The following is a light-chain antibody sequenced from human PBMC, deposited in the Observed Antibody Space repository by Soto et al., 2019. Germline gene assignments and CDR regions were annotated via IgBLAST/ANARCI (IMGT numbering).Light chain of an antibody. J-gene: IGLJ1*01. Sequence: QSALAQPASVSGSPGQSITISCAGTSSDVGGYNYVSWYQHHPGKAPKLMIYDVSNRPSGVSNRFSGSKSGNTASLPISGLQDEDEADYYCNSYTSSSTFVFGTGTKLTVL. CDR2: DVS. CDR1: SSDVGGYNY. CDR3: NSYTSSSTFV. V-gene: IGLV2-14*03.